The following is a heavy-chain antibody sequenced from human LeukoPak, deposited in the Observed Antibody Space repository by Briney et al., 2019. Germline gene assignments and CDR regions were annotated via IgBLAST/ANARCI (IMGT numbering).Heavy chain of an antibody. CDR2: ISAYNGNT. V-gene: IGHV1-18*01. CDR3: ASVVGLEWPGGWFDP. CDR1: GHTFTSYG. J-gene: IGHJ5*02. D-gene: IGHD3-3*01. Sequence: GASVKVSCKASGHTFTSYGISWVRQAPGQGLEWMGWISAYNGNTNYAQKLQGRVTMTTDTSTSTAYMELRSLRSDDTAVYYCASVVGLEWPGGWFDPWGQGTLVTVSS.